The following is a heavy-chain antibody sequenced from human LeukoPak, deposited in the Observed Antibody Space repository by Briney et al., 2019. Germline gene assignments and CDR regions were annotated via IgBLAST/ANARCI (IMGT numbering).Heavy chain of an antibody. CDR3: AKRTSGSSWYSSDS. CDR2: MSGDATST. CDR1: GFTFSSFA. V-gene: IGHV3-23*01. J-gene: IGHJ4*02. D-gene: IGHD6-13*01. Sequence: GGSLTLSCAASGFTFSSFAMNWVRQAPGKGLEWVSTMSGDATSTYYPDSVKGRFTISRDNSKNTLYLQMNSLRAEDTAVYYCAKRTSGSSWYSSDSWGQGTLVTVSS.